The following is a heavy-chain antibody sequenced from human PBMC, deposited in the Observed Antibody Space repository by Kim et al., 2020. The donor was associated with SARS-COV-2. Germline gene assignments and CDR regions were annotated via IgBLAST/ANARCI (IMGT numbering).Heavy chain of an antibody. Sequence: PSLKSRVTISVDTSKNQFSLKLSSVTAADTAVYYCARLTDVGSSWTRYDYWGQGTLVTVSS. D-gene: IGHD6-13*01. J-gene: IGHJ4*02. CDR3: ARLTDVGSSWTRYDY. V-gene: IGHV4-30-2*03.